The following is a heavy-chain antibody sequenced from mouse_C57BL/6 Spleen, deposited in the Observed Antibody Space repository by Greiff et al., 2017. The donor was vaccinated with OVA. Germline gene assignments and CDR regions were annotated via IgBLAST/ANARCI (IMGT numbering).Heavy chain of an antibody. CDR3: ARKGPRYFDY. J-gene: IGHJ2*01. CDR1: GYTFTSYW. V-gene: IGHV1-50*01. CDR2: IDPSDSYT. Sequence: QVQLQQPGAELVKPGASVKLSCKASGYTFTSYWMQWVKQRPGQGLEWIGEIDPSDSYTNYNQKFQGKATLTVDTSSSTAYMQLSSLTSEDSAVYDCARKGPRYFDYWGQGTTLTVSS.